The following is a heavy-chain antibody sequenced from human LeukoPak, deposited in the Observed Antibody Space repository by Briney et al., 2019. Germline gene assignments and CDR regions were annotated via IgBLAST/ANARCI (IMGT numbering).Heavy chain of an antibody. Sequence: KTSETLSLTCAVSGGSISSGSYYWAWFRRPPGKGLEWIGSFYYGGSYSGSSFYNPPLKSRVTVFVDTSKNQFSLKVTSVIVADTAVYYCARRVGTWSVNWFDPWGQGTLVTVSS. CDR3: ARRVGTWSVNWFDP. CDR1: GGSISSGSYY. V-gene: IGHV4-39*01. CDR2: FYYGGSYSGSS. D-gene: IGHD4-23*01. J-gene: IGHJ5*02.